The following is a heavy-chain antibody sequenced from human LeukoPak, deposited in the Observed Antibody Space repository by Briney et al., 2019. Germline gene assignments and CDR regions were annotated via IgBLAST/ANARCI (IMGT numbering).Heavy chain of an antibody. Sequence: PSETLSLTCTVSGGSIRPYYWSWIRQPPGKGLEWIGYIYYTGSGSTSHNPSLKSRVTISVDTSKNQFSLNLNSVTAADTAVYYCARHAVYAGSGWAFDYWGQGTLVTVSS. CDR1: GGSIRPYY. J-gene: IGHJ4*02. CDR3: ARHAVYAGSGWAFDY. CDR2: IYYTGSGST. V-gene: IGHV4-59*08. D-gene: IGHD6-19*01.